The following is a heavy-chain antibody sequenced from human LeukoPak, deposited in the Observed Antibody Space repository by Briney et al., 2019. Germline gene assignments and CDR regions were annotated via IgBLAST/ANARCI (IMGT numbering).Heavy chain of an antibody. D-gene: IGHD6-13*01. J-gene: IGHJ4*02. Sequence: SETLSLTCTVSGGSISSSSYYWGWIRQPPGKGLEWIGSIYYSGSTYYNPSPKSRVTISVDTSKNQFSLKLSSVTAADTAVYYCARSFGGSSSLDYWGQGTLVTVSS. V-gene: IGHV4-39*01. CDR1: GGSISSSSYY. CDR3: ARSFGGSSSLDY. CDR2: IYYSGST.